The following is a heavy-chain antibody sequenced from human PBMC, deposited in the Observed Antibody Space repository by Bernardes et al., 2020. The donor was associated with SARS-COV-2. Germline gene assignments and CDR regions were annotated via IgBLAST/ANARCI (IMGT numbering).Heavy chain of an antibody. J-gene: IGHJ3*02. CDR3: ARGGHCSGGSCYPVAVFDI. CDR1: GASISSDY. CDR2: INYSGST. Sequence: SETLSLTCSVSGASISSDYWTWIRQPPGRGLEWIGNINYSGSTNYNPSLKSRGTISVDTNQFSLKVNSVTAADTAMYYCARGGHCSGGSCYPVAVFDIWGQGTMVTVSS. V-gene: IGHV4-59*01. D-gene: IGHD2-15*01.